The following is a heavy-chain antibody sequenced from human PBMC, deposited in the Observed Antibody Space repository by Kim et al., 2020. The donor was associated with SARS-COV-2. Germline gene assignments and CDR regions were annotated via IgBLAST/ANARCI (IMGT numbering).Heavy chain of an antibody. V-gene: IGHV1-3*01. Sequence: QGRVTITRDTSASTAYMELSSLRSEDTAVYYCARNSVTMVRGVKGYGMDVWGQGTTVTVSS. D-gene: IGHD3-10*01. J-gene: IGHJ6*02. CDR3: ARNSVTMVRGVKGYGMDV.